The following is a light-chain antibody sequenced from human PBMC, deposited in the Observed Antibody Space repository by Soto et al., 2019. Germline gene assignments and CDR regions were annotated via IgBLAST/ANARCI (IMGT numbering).Light chain of an antibody. J-gene: IGLJ1*01. CDR2: EVT. V-gene: IGLV2-14*01. CDR1: SSDFGGYNY. CDR3: SSYTTSSTRV. Sequence: QSVLTQPASVSGSPGQSITISCTGTSSDFGGYNYVSWYQHHPGKAPKLIIYEVTNRPSGVSNRFSGSKSGNTASLTISGLQAEDEADYYCSSYTTSSTRVFGTGTKVTVL.